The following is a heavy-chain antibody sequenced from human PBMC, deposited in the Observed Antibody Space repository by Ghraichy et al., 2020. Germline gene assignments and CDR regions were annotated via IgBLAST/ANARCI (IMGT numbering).Heavy chain of an antibody. CDR3: AKGPAYCGGDCSSRYWYFDL. D-gene: IGHD2-21*02. Sequence: GGSLRLSCAASGFTFSSYAMSWVRQAPGKGLEWVSAISGSGGSTYYADSVKGRFTISRDNSKNTLYLQMNSLRAEDTAVYYCAKGPAYCGGDCSSRYWYFDLWGRGTLVTVSS. J-gene: IGHJ2*01. CDR2: ISGSGGST. CDR1: GFTFSSYA. V-gene: IGHV3-23*01.